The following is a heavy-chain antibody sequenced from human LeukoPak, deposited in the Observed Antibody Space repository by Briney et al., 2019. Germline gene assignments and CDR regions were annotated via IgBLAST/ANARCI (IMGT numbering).Heavy chain of an antibody. D-gene: IGHD3-10*01. CDR3: ARVTYGSGTYGAFDY. J-gene: IGHJ4*02. CDR1: GFTFNDYG. CDR2: ISGSGDNT. Sequence: GGSLRLSCAASGFTFNDYGMSWVRQAPGKGLEWVSTISGSGDNTYYADSVKGRFTISRDNSKNTLYLQMNSLRAEDTAVYYCARVTYGSGTYGAFDYWGQGTLVTVSS. V-gene: IGHV3-23*01.